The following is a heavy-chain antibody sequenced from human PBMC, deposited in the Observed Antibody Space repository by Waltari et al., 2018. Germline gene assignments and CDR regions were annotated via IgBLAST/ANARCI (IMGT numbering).Heavy chain of an antibody. CDR3: ARGRPPFRFIPGWFDP. D-gene: IGHD2-21*01. V-gene: IGHV1-3*01. CDR2: INADNDNT. Sequence: QVLLVQSGTEVKKPGASMKISCKASGYTFTTYPIHWLRQAPGQGPEWMGWINADNDNTRYSQKFQGRVTITKDTVASTVYLELTNLRSEDTAVYYCARGRPPFRFIPGWFDPWGQGTLVTVSS. J-gene: IGHJ5*02. CDR1: GYTFTTYP.